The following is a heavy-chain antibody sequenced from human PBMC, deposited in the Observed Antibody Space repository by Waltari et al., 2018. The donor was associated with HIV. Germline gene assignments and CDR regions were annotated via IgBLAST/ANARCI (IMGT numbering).Heavy chain of an antibody. CDR2: IYSGGST. CDR3: ARDPDLRGRGGMDV. D-gene: IGHD3-10*01. V-gene: IGHV3-53*01. CDR1: GFTVSSNY. Sequence: EVQLVESGGGLIQPGGSLRLSCAASGFTVSSNYMSWVRQAPGKGLEWVSVIYSGGSTYYADSVKGRFTISRDNSKNTLYLQMNSLRAEDTAVYYCARDPDLRGRGGMDVWGQGTTVTVSS. J-gene: IGHJ6*02.